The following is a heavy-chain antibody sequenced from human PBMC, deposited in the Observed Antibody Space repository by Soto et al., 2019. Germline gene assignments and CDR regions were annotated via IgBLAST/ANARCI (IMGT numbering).Heavy chain of an antibody. CDR1: GGTFSSYA. J-gene: IGHJ6*02. CDR2: IIPIFGTA. Sequence: QVQLVQSGAEVKKPGSSVKVSCKASGGTFSSYAISWVRQAPGQGLERMGGIIPIFGTANYAQKFQGRVTITADESTSTAYMELSSLRSEDTAVYYCAASRAAAAGSRDTMDVWGQGTTVTVSS. CDR3: AASRAAAAGSRDTMDV. D-gene: IGHD6-13*01. V-gene: IGHV1-69*12.